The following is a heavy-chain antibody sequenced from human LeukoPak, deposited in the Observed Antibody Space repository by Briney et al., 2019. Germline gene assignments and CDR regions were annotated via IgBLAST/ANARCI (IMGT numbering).Heavy chain of an antibody. D-gene: IGHD3-10*01. CDR2: ITSSSTYV. J-gene: IGHJ4*02. CDR3: AKDQRQYYGSGNPYYFDS. V-gene: IGHV3-21*01. CDR1: EFTFSNYN. Sequence: TGGSLRLSCEASEFTFSNYNMNWVRQAPGQRLEWVSSITSSSTYVFYADSVKGRFTISRDNAQNSLYLQMNSLRAEDTAVYYCAKDQRQYYGSGNPYYFDSWGQGTLVTVSS.